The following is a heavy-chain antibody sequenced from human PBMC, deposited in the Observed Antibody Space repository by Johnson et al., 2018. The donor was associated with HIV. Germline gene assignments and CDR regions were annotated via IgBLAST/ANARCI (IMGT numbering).Heavy chain of an antibody. CDR2: ISYDGNNK. V-gene: IGHV3-30-3*01. D-gene: IGHD6-6*01. CDR3: ARGAIKYSSSWLGAFDI. CDR1: GFTFSSYA. Sequence: QMLLVESGGGVVQPGRSLRLSCATSGFTFSSYAMHWVRQAPGKGLEWVAVISYDGNNKYYTDSVKGRFTISRDNAKNSLYLQMNNLRVEDTAVYYCARGAIKYSSSWLGAFDIWGQGTMVTVSS. J-gene: IGHJ3*02.